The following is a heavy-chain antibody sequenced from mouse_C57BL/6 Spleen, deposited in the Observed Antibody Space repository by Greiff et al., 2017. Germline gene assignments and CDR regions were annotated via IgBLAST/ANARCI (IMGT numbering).Heavy chain of an antibody. Sequence: VQLQQSGAELVRPGSSVKLSCKASGYTFTSYWMHWVKQRPIQGLEWIGNIDPSDSETHYNQKFKDKATLTVDKSSSTAYMQLSSLTSEDSAVYYCARDSSGYVSYFDYWGQGTTLTVSS. D-gene: IGHD3-2*02. V-gene: IGHV1-52*01. CDR1: GYTFTSYW. CDR3: ARDSSGYVSYFDY. J-gene: IGHJ2*01. CDR2: IDPSDSET.